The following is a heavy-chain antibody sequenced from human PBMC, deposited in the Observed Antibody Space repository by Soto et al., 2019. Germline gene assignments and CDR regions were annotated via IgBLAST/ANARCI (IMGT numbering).Heavy chain of an antibody. CDR2: IYHSGNT. CDR3: AREGPATIAADLSWFDP. V-gene: IGHV4-4*02. D-gene: IGHD6-13*01. J-gene: IGHJ5*02. Sequence: QVQLQESGPGLVKPSGTLSLTCAVSGGSINSSNWWTWVRQPPGKGLEWIGNIYHSGNTNYNPSLKSRVTISVDKSKNQFSLRLSSVTAADTATYYCAREGPATIAADLSWFDPWGQGTLVTVYS. CDR1: GGSINSSNW.